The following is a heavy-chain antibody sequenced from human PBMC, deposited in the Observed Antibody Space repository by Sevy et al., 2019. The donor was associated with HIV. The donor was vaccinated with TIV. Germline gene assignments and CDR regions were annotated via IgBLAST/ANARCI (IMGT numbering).Heavy chain of an antibody. CDR3: ARAAYSSGWYHWFDP. Sequence: GGSLRLSCAAPGFTFSSYEMNWVRQAPGKGLEWVSYISSSGSTIYYADSVKGRFTISRDNAKNSLYLQMNSLRAEDTAVYYCARAAYSSGWYHWFDPWGQGTLVTVSS. D-gene: IGHD6-19*01. J-gene: IGHJ5*02. CDR1: GFTFSSYE. CDR2: ISSSGSTI. V-gene: IGHV3-48*03.